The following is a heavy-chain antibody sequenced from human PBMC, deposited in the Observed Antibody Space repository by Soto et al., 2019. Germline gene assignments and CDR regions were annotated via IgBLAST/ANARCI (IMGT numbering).Heavy chain of an antibody. V-gene: IGHV4-30-2*01. J-gene: IGHJ4*02. Sequence: SETLSLTCAVSGGSISSAGYSWSWIRQPPGKGLEWIGYIYHSGSTYYNPSLKSRVTISVDRSRNQFSLKLSSVTAADTAVYYCARGMTTVTTIDYWGQGTLVTVS. CDR2: IYHSGST. CDR1: GGSISSAGYS. CDR3: ARGMTTVTTIDY. D-gene: IGHD4-4*01.